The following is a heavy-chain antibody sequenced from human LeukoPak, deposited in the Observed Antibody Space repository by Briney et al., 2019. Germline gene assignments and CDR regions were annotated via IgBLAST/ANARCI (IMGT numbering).Heavy chain of an antibody. CDR3: ARGGSSSWYIGLDY. J-gene: IGHJ4*02. D-gene: IGHD6-13*01. CDR1: GFTFSSYW. Sequence: GGSLRLSCAASGFTFSSYWMHWVRQAAGKGLVWVSRTNNDGRSTSYADSVKGRFTISRDNAKNTLYLQMSSLRAEDTAVYYCARGGSSSWYIGLDYWGQGTLVTVSS. CDR2: TNNDGRST. V-gene: IGHV3-74*01.